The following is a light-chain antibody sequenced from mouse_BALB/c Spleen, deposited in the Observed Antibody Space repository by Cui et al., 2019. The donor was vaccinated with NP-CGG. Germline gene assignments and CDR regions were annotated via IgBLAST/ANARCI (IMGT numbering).Light chain of an antibody. CDR2: GTN. CDR3: ALWYSNHWV. CDR1: TGAVTTSNY. Sequence: QAVVTQESALTTSPGETVTLTCRSSTGAVTTSNYANCVQEKPDHLFTGLIGGTNNRAPGVPARFSGSLIGDKAARTITGAQTEDEAIYFCALWYSNHWVFGGGTKLTVL. J-gene: IGLJ1*01. V-gene: IGLV1*01.